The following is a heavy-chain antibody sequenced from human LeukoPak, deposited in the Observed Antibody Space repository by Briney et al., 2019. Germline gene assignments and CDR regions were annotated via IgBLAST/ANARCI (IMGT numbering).Heavy chain of an antibody. CDR1: GYTFTGYC. V-gene: IGHV1-2*02. CDR3: AKGVGFLGYCSSTSCGRIRDAFDI. Sequence: ASVKVSCKASGYTFTGYCMHWVRQAPGQGLEWMGWINPNSGGTNYAQKFQGRVTMTRDTSISTAYMELSRLRSDDTAVYYCAKGVGFLGYCSSTSCGRIRDAFDIWGQGTMVTVSS. D-gene: IGHD2-2*01. CDR2: INPNSGGT. J-gene: IGHJ3*02.